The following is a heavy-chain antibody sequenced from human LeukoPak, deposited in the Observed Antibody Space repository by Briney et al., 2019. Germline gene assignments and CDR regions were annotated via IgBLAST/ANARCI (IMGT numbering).Heavy chain of an antibody. CDR2: IYYSGST. Sequence: PSETLSLTCTVSGGSISSYYWSWIRQPPGKGLEWIGYIYYSGSTNYNPSLKSRVTISADTSKNQFSLKMTSVTAADTAQYYCARDRGIGFDPWGQGTLVTVSS. D-gene: IGHD3-10*01. CDR1: GGSISSYY. CDR3: ARDRGIGFDP. V-gene: IGHV4-59*01. J-gene: IGHJ5*02.